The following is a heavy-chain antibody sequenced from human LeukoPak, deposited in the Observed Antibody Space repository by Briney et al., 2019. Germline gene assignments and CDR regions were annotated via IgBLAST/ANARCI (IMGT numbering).Heavy chain of an antibody. D-gene: IGHD3-9*01. CDR2: ISSSGSTI. CDR3: ARRGYYDILTGYYPEPLYYFDY. CDR1: GFTFSDYY. J-gene: IGHJ4*02. Sequence: GGSLRLPCAASGFTFSDYYMSWIRQAPGKGLEWVSYISSSGSTIYYADSVKGRFTISRDNAKNSLYLQMNSLRAEDTAVYYCARRGYYDILTGYYPEPLYYFDYWGQGTLVTVSS. V-gene: IGHV3-11*04.